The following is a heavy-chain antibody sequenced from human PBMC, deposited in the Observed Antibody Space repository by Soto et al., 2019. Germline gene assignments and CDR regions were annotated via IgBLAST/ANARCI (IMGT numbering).Heavy chain of an antibody. J-gene: IGHJ6*02. V-gene: IGHV1-69*13. CDR1: GGTFSSYA. CDR2: IIPIFGTA. D-gene: IGHD6-6*01. CDR3: ASGGYSSSSSGRWNYYYYGMDV. Sequence: VTVSCKASGGTFSSYAISWVRQAPGQGLEWMGGIIPIFGTANYAQKFQGRVTITADESTSTAYMELSSLRSEDTAVYYCASGGYSSSSSGRWNYYYYGMDVWGQGTTVTVSS.